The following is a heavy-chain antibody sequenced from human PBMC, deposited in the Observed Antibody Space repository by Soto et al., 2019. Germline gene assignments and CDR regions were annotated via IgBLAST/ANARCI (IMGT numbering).Heavy chain of an antibody. Sequence: SETLSLTCAVSGGSISSGGYSWSWIRQPPGKGLEWIGYIYHSGSTYYNPSLKSRVTISVDRSKNQFSLKLSSVTAADTAVYYCARALTGPVLTDPWGQGTLVTVSS. D-gene: IGHD1-20*01. J-gene: IGHJ5*02. CDR1: GGSISSGGYS. V-gene: IGHV4-30-2*01. CDR2: IYHSGST. CDR3: ARALTGPVLTDP.